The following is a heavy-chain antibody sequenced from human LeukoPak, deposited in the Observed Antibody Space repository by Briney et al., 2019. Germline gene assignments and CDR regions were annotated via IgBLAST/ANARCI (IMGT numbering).Heavy chain of an antibody. Sequence: SQTLSLTCAISGDSVSSNSAAWNWIRQSPSRGLEWLGRTYYRSKWSTDYAVSVKSRITINPDTSKNQFSLQLNSVSPEDTAIYYCVRDKTGDLYFDLWGRGTLVTVSS. CDR3: VRDKTGDLYFDL. V-gene: IGHV6-1*01. CDR2: TYYRSKWST. D-gene: IGHD7-27*01. J-gene: IGHJ2*01. CDR1: GDSVSSNSAA.